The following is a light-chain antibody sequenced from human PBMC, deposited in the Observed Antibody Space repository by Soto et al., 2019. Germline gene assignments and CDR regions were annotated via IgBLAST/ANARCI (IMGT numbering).Light chain of an antibody. CDR2: ANS. J-gene: IGLJ1*01. Sequence: QSVLTQPPSVSGAPGQRVTISCTGSSSNIGAGYDVHWYLQLPGTAPKLLIYANSNRPSGVPDRFSGSKSDTSASLAITGLQAEDEADYYCQSYDSSLSGYVFGTGTKLTVL. V-gene: IGLV1-40*01. CDR3: QSYDSSLSGYV. CDR1: SSNIGAGYD.